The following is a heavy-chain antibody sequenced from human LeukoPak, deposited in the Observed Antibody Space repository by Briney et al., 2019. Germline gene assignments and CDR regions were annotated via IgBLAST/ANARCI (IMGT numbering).Heavy chain of an antibody. D-gene: IGHD6-19*01. CDR3: ARGTSGWYSVFDF. V-gene: IGHV1-46*01. CDR2: INPSVDST. Sequence: ASVKVSCKASGYTFTSNHMHWVRQAPGQGLEWMGKINPSVDSTSYAQKFQGRVTMTRDTSTSTFYMDLSSLTSEDTAVYYCARGTSGWYSVFDFWGQGTLVTVSS. CDR1: GYTFTSNH. J-gene: IGHJ4*02.